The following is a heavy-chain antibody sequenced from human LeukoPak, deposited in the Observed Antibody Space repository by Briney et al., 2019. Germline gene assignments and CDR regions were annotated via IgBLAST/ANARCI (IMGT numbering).Heavy chain of an antibody. J-gene: IGHJ4*02. CDR2: TYYRSKWYN. CDR3: AGAAIDTSGYYSFDY. CDR1: GDSVSSNSAT. Sequence: SQTLSLTCAISGDSVSSNSATWIWIRQSPSRDLEWLGRTYYRSKWYNDYAVSVKSRTTINPDTSKNQFSLQLNSVTPEDTAVYYCAGAAIDTSGYYSFDYWGQGTLVTVSS. V-gene: IGHV6-1*01. D-gene: IGHD3-22*01.